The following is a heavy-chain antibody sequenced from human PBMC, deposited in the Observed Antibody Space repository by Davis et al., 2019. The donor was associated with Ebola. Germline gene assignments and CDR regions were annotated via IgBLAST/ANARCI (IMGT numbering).Heavy chain of an antibody. J-gene: IGHJ5*02. D-gene: IGHD3-22*01. CDR3: ARAVFYDGSTYYSSNWFDP. CDR2: INPSGGST. V-gene: IGHV1-46*01. CDR1: GYTFTTYY. Sequence: ASVKVSCKASGYTFTTYYMHWLRQAPGQGLEWMGAINPSGGSTSYAQNFQGRVTMTRDTSTSTVNMELSSLTSEDTAVYFCARAVFYDGSTYYSSNWFDPWGQGTLVTVSS.